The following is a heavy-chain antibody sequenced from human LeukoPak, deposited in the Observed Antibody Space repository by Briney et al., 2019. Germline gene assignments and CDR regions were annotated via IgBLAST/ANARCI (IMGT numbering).Heavy chain of an antibody. CDR2: FDPEDGET. D-gene: IGHD6-19*01. V-gene: IGHV1-24*01. J-gene: IGHJ6*02. Sequence: ASVKVSCKVSGYTLTELSMHWVRQAPGKGLEWMGGFDPEDGETIYAQKFQGRVTITADESTSTAYMELSSLRSEDTAVYYCARDVAVAGVTLYYYGMDVWGQGTTVTVSS. CDR1: GYTLTELS. CDR3: ARDVAVAGVTLYYYGMDV.